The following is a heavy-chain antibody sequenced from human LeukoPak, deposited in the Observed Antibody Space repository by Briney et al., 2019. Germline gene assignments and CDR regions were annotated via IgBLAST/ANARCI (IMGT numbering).Heavy chain of an antibody. V-gene: IGHV3-30*18. CDR1: GFTFSGYG. D-gene: IGHD2-2*01. J-gene: IGHJ4*02. CDR2: ISYDGGNK. Sequence: GGSLRLSCAASGFTFSGYGMHWVRQAPGKGLEWVALISYDGGNKYYADSVKGRFTISRDNSKNTLYLQMNSLRAEDTAVYYCAKTPLIVVVPAALDYWGQGTLVTVSS. CDR3: AKTPLIVVVPAALDY.